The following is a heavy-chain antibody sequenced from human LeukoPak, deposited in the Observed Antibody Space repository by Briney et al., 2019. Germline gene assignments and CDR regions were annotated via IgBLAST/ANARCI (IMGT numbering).Heavy chain of an antibody. J-gene: IGHJ4*02. Sequence: GGSLRLSCAASGFTFSSYAMSWVRQAPGKGLEWVSAISGSGGSTYYADSVKGRFTISRDNSKNTLYLQMNNLRAEDTAVYYCAIRYYGSGSYSYWGQGTLVTVSS. D-gene: IGHD3-10*01. V-gene: IGHV3-23*01. CDR3: AIRYYGSGSYSY. CDR1: GFTFSSYA. CDR2: ISGSGGST.